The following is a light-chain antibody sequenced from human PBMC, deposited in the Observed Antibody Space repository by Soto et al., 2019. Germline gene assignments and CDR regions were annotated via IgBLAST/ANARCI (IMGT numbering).Light chain of an antibody. J-gene: IGKJ1*01. Sequence: IVMTQSPATLSVSPGERATLPCRASQSVSSNLAWYQQKPGQAPRLLIYAASTRATGIPARFSGSGSGTEFTLTISSLQSEDFAVYYCQQYNNWPQTFGQGTKVDIK. CDR3: QQYNNWPQT. V-gene: IGKV3-15*01. CDR1: QSVSSN. CDR2: AAS.